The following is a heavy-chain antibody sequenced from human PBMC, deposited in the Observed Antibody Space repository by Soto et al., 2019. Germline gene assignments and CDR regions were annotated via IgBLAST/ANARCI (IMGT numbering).Heavy chain of an antibody. V-gene: IGHV3-21*01. CDR3: ARAYFYDDSGNYYLDY. Sequence: AGSLRLSXEVSGFTFSDYTLAWVRQAPGKGLEWVSSITSSYTYIYYADSVKGRFTISRDNAKDSLYLQMDSLRAEDTAVYYCARAYFYDDSGNYYLDYWGQGALVTVSS. CDR2: ITSSYTYI. CDR1: GFTFSDYT. J-gene: IGHJ4*02. D-gene: IGHD3-22*01.